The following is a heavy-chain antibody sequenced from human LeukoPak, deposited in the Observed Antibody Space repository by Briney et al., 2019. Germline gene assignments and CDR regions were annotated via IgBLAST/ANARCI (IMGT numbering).Heavy chain of an antibody. D-gene: IGHD2-2*01. CDR3: ARVAVVPAAFNWFDS. V-gene: IGHV3-7*01. J-gene: IGHJ5*01. CDR2: IKQDGGEK. Sequence: PGGSLRLSCAASGFTFSNYWMSWVRQAPGKGLEWVANIKQDGGEKYYVDSVKGRFTVSRDNAKNSVYLQMNSLRAEDTAVYYCARVAVVPAAFNWFDSWGQGTLVTVSS. CDR1: GFTFSNYW.